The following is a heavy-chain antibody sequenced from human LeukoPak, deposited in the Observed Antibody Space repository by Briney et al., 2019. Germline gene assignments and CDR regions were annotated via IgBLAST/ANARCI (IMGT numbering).Heavy chain of an antibody. CDR2: TYFRSKWYN. CDR3: ARDDSGAYYYFDS. V-gene: IGHV6-1*01. J-gene: IGHJ4*02. D-gene: IGHD3-22*01. CDR1: GDSVSSNSAA. Sequence: SQTLSFTCVISGDSVSSNSAAWSWLRQPPSRGLEWLGRTYFRSKWYNEFAVSVEGRMTISADTSKNQFSLQLKSVTPEDTAVYYCARDDSGAYYYFDSWGQGTLVTVSS.